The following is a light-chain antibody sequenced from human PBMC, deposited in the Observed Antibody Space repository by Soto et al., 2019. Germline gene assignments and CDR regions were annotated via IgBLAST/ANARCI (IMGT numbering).Light chain of an antibody. CDR3: VAWDQSLNGHV. V-gene: IGLV2-11*01. CDR1: SSDVGTYNY. CDR2: DVS. Sequence: QSALTQPRSVSGSPGQSVTISCTGTSSDVGTYNYVSWFQQYPGKAPKVMISDVSKRPSGVPDRFSGSKSGNTASLTISGLQAEDAADYYCVAWDQSLNGHVFGTGTKVTVL. J-gene: IGLJ1*01.